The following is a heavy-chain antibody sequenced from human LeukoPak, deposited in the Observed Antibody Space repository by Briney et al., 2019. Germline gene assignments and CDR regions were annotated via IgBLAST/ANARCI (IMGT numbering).Heavy chain of an antibody. V-gene: IGHV1-69*05. CDR2: IIPIFGTA. CDR1: GGTFSSYA. J-gene: IGHJ3*02. D-gene: IGHD1-26*01. Sequence: EASVKVSCKASGGTFSSYAISWVRQAPGQGLEWMGGIIPIFGTANYAQKFQGRVTITTDESTSTAYMELSSLRSEDTAVYYCATAYSGSPYDAFDIWGQGTMATVSS. CDR3: ATAYSGSPYDAFDI.